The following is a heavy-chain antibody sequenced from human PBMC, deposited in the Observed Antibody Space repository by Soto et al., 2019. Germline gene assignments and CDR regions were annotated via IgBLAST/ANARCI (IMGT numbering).Heavy chain of an antibody. J-gene: IGHJ6*02. V-gene: IGHV1-69*13. CDR2: IIPIFGTA. CDR3: ASRGYYDFWSGSFSRNYYGMDV. D-gene: IGHD3-3*01. CDR1: GGTFSSYA. Sequence: ASVKVSCKASGGTFSSYAISWVRQAPGQGLEWMGGIIPIFGTANYAQKFQGRVTITADESTSTAYMELSSLRSEDTAVYYCASRGYYDFWSGSFSRNYYGMDVWGQGTTVTVSS.